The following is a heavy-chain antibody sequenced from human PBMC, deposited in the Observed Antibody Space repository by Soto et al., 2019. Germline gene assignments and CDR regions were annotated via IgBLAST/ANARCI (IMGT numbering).Heavy chain of an antibody. V-gene: IGHV3-48*03. CDR3: VRGYDTNPYWYFDL. CDR1: GFTFNTYE. D-gene: IGHD5-12*01. CDR2: IDRTGSIV. J-gene: IGHJ2*01. Sequence: GGSLRLSCSASGFTFNTYEMSWVRQAPGKGLEWISYIDRTGSIVSYADSVKGRFTISRDNAKNSLDLQMNSLRAEDTAVYFCVRGYDTNPYWYFDLWGPGTLVTVSS.